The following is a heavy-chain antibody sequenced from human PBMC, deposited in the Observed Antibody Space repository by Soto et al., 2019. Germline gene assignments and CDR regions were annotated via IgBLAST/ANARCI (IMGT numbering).Heavy chain of an antibody. J-gene: IGHJ4*02. Sequence: SETLSLTCAVYGGSFSGYYWSWIRQPPGKGLEWIGEINHSGSTNYNPSLKGRVTISVDTSKNQFSLKLSSVTAADTAVYYCARGRGFDYWGQGTLVTVSS. V-gene: IGHV4-34*01. CDR3: ARGRGFDY. CDR1: GGSFSGYY. CDR2: INHSGST.